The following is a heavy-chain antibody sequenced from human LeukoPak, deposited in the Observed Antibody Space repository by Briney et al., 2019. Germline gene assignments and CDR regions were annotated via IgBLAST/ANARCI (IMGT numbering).Heavy chain of an antibody. CDR3: VRDPTSLSPEETV. D-gene: IGHD1-14*01. V-gene: IGHV3-11*01. Sequence: GGSLRLSCAASGFTFNDYYMSWIRQAPGKGLEWVPYISSGSTGYYADSVKGRFTISRDNAKNSLFLQMNSLRAEDTAVYYCVRDPTSLSPEETVWGKGTTVTVSS. J-gene: IGHJ6*04. CDR1: GFTFNDYY. CDR2: ISSGSTG.